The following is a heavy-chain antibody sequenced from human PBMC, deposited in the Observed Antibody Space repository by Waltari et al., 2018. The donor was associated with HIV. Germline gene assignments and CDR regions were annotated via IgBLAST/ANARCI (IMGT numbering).Heavy chain of an antibody. CDR1: GFPFDCYA. CDR3: AKGQTLYWYFDL. Sequence: EVQLVELGGGLVQLGRSLSLSCAASGFPFDCYAMQWVRQAPGKGLEWVSGISWNSGSIGYADSVKGRFTISRDNAKNSLYLQMNSLRAEDTALYYCAKGQTLYWYFDLWGRGTLVTVSS. J-gene: IGHJ2*01. V-gene: IGHV3-9*01. CDR2: ISWNSGSI.